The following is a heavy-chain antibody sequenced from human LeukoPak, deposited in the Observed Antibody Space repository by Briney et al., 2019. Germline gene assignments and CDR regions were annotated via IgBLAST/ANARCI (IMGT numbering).Heavy chain of an antibody. D-gene: IGHD4-11*01. V-gene: IGHV1-69*05. CDR2: IIPIFGTA. Sequence: ASVKVSCKASGYTFTSYAMDWVRQAPGQGLEWMGGIIPIFGTANYAQKFQGRVTITTDESTSTAYMELSSLRSEDTAVYYCASPPRHYSNLYYFDYWGQGTLVTVSS. J-gene: IGHJ4*02. CDR1: GYTFTSYA. CDR3: ASPPRHYSNLYYFDY.